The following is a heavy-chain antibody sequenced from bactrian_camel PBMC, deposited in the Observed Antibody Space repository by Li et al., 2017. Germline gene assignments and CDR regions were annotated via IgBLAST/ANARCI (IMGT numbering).Heavy chain of an antibody. CDR2: ISSDGRT. CDR3: ATALQSGGYGQYEYHV. D-gene: IGHD3*01. J-gene: IGHJ4*01. CDR1: GVTFEGAD. Sequence: DVQLVESGGGSVQTGETLRLSCLGVGVTFEGADMNWYRQPPGKRCELVASISSDGRTYYTDSVKGRFTISRDNAKNTLYLQLSSLKSEDTALYYCATALQSGGYGQYEYHVWGQGTQVTVSS. V-gene: IGHV3S67*01.